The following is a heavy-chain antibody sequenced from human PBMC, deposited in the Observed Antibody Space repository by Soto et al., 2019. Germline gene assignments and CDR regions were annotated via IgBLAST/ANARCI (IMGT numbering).Heavy chain of an antibody. CDR2: IIPIFGTA. Sequence: QVQLVQSGAEVKKPGSSVKVSCKASGGTFSSYAISWVRQATGQGLEWMGGIIPIFGTANYAQKFQGRVTITADKSTSTAYMELSSLSSEETAVYYCARDGCGGDSCWYEIWFAPWGQGTLVTVSS. V-gene: IGHV1-69*06. J-gene: IGHJ5*02. CDR3: ARDGCGGDSCWYEIWFAP. CDR1: GGTFSSYA. D-gene: IGHD6-19*01.